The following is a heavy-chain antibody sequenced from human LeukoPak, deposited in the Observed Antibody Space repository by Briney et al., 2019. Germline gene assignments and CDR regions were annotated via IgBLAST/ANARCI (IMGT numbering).Heavy chain of an antibody. CDR3: ARGTMVRGVIEY. Sequence: ASVKVSCKASGYTFTGYYMHWMRQAPRQGLEWMGWINPNSGGKNYAQKFQGRVTMTRDTSISTAYMELSRLRSDDTAVYYCARGTMVRGVIEYWGQGTLVTVSS. CDR2: INPNSGGK. D-gene: IGHD3-10*01. CDR1: GYTFTGYY. V-gene: IGHV1-2*02. J-gene: IGHJ4*02.